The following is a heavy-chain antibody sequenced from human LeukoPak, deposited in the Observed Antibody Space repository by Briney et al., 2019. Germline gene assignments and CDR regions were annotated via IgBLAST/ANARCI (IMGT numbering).Heavy chain of an antibody. D-gene: IGHD4-17*01. CDR2: IYTSGST. V-gene: IGHV4-4*07. J-gene: IGHJ6*02. CDR1: GGSISNYY. Sequence: SETLSLTCTVSGGSISNYYWGWIRQPAGKGLEWLGRIYTSGSTNYIPSLKSRVTMSLDTAKNQFSLRLSPVTAADTAIYYCARGPAPTERGGMDVWGQGTTVTVSS. CDR3: ARGPAPTERGGMDV.